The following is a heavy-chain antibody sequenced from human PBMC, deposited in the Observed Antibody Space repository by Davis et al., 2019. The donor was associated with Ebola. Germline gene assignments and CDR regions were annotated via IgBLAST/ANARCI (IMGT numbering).Heavy chain of an antibody. J-gene: IGHJ3*01. CDR2: IYPGDSDV. Sequence: GESLKISCQTSGYNFATYWIGWVRQLPGKGLEWMGIIYPGDSDVRYSSFFQGHVTISPDRAITTAYLQWSSLRASDTALYYCARPYTSGQGNAFNVWGQGTMVTVSS. CDR1: GYNFATYW. D-gene: IGHD2-15*01. CDR3: ARPYTSGQGNAFNV. V-gene: IGHV5-51*01.